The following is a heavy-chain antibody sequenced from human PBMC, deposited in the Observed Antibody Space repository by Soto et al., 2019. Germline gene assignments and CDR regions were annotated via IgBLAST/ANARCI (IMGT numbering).Heavy chain of an antibody. CDR1: GFTVNTYH. J-gene: IGHJ4*02. CDR2: LFSGGDT. CDR3: ARAYGATWYFFGY. V-gene: IGHV3-66*01. D-gene: IGHD6-13*01. Sequence: PGGSLRLCCAASGFTVNTYHVSWVRQAPGKGLEWVAVLFSGGDTKYGDSMKGRVTLSRDNSKNTLYLQMNNLRAEDTAVYYCARAYGATWYFFGYWGQGSMVTVSS.